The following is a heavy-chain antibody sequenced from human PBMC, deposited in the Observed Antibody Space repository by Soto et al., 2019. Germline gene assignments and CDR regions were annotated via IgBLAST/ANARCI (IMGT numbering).Heavy chain of an antibody. CDR1: GGSITSGGYY. V-gene: IGHV4-31*11. J-gene: IGHJ3*02. Sequence: LNCAVSGGSITSGGYYWICIRQHPGKGLEWIGYIYYSGSTYYNPSLKSRVTISVDTSKNQFSLQLNSVTPEDTAVYYCARAPGAIDAFDIWGQGTMVTVSS. CDR2: IYYSGST. D-gene: IGHD3-10*01. CDR3: ARAPGAIDAFDI.